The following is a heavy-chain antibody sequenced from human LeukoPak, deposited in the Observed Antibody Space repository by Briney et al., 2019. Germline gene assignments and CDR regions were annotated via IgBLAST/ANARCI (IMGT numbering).Heavy chain of an antibody. V-gene: IGHV3-23*01. CDR1: GFTFSSYA. CDR3: ARQKVYGITEAGPAISYYYYYMDV. D-gene: IGHD6-13*01. CDR2: ISGSGGST. Sequence: GGSLRLSCAASGFTFSSYAMSWVRQAPGKGLEWVSAISGSGGSTYYADSVKGRFTISRDNSKNTLYLQMNSLKASDTAMYYCARQKVYGITEAGPAISYYYYYMDVWGKGTTVTISS. J-gene: IGHJ6*03.